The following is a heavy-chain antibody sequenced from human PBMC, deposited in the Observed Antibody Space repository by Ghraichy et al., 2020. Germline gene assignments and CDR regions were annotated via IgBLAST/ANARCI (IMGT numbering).Heavy chain of an antibody. Sequence: LSLTCAASGFTFSSYWMSWVRQAPGKGLEWVANIKQDGSEKYYVDSVKGRFTISRDNAKNSLYLQMNSLRAEDTAVYYCARESHYYDFWSGYLSYYYYGMDVWGQGTTVTVSS. V-gene: IGHV3-7*03. CDR1: GFTFSSYW. CDR2: IKQDGSEK. D-gene: IGHD3-3*01. CDR3: ARESHYYDFWSGYLSYYYYGMDV. J-gene: IGHJ6*02.